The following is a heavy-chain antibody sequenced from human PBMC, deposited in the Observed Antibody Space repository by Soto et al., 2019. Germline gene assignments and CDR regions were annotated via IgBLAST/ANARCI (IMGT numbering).Heavy chain of an antibody. D-gene: IGHD3-22*01. CDR3: ARATYDSSTYYLDY. CDR2: IYYTGNT. V-gene: IGHV4-30-4*01. Sequence: QVQLQESGPGLVKPSQTLSLTCTVSGASISGGDYYWTWIRQPPGKGLDWIGSIYYTGNTYSNPSLESRLSISVAPSNNQFAMRLTSVPAPDTAIYYCARATYDSSTYYLDYWGQGTLVTVSS. CDR1: GASISGGDYY. J-gene: IGHJ4*02.